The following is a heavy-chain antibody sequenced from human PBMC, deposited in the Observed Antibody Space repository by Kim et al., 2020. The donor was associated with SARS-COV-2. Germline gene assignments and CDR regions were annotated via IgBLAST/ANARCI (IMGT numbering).Heavy chain of an antibody. D-gene: IGHD2-2*01. Sequence: VRFTISRDNAEISLYLQMNSLRDEDTAVYYCARAGYCSSTSCPWDFDYWGQGTLVTVSS. V-gene: IGHV3-48*02. J-gene: IGHJ4*02. CDR3: ARAGYCSSTSCPWDFDY.